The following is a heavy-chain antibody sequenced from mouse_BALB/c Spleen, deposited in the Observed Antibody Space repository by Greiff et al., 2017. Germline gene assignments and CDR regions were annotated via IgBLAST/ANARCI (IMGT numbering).Heavy chain of an antibody. J-gene: IGHJ2*01. CDR2: ILPGSGST. CDR3: ARRGAHYYGYDY. CDR1: GYTFSSYW. V-gene: IGHV1-9*01. D-gene: IGHD1-2*01. Sequence: VQLVESGAELMKPGASVKISCKATGYTFSSYWIEWVKQRPGHGLEWIGEILPGSGSTNYNEKFKGKATFTADTSSNTAYMQLSSLTSEDSAVYYCARRGAHYYGYDYWGQGTTLTVSS.